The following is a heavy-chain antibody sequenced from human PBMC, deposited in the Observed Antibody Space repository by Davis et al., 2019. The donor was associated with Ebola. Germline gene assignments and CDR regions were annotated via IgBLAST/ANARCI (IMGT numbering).Heavy chain of an antibody. CDR1: GFTFSSYS. D-gene: IGHD1-26*01. V-gene: IGHV3-21*01. CDR2: ISSSSSYI. J-gene: IGHJ2*01. CDR3: ARDFRDRELLGYWYFDL. Sequence: GESLKISCAASGFTFSSYSMNWVRPAPGKGLEWVSSISSSSSYIYYADSVKGRFTISRDNAKNSLYLQMNSLRAEDTAVYYCARDFRDRELLGYWYFDLWGRGTLVTVSS.